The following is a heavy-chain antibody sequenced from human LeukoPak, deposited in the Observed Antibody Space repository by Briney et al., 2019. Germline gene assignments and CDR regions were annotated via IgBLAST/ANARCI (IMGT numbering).Heavy chain of an antibody. D-gene: IGHD2-8*01. V-gene: IGHV5-10-1*04. CDR2: IDPSDSYT. Sequence: GESLKISCKGSGYSFTSYWISWVRQMPGKGLEWMGRIDPSDSYTNYSPSFQGQVTISADKSISTAYLQWSSLKASDIAMYYCARLGNGIVDYWGQGTLVTVSS. CDR3: ARLGNGIVDY. J-gene: IGHJ4*02. CDR1: GYSFTSYW.